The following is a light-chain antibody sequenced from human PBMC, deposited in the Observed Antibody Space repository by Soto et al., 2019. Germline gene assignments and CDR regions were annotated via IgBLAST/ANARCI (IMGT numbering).Light chain of an antibody. V-gene: IGKV1-5*01. CDR3: QQFSSYST. CDR1: QSIDNW. CDR2: AAS. Sequence: DIQMTQSPSTLSASVGDRVTITCRASQSIDNWLAWYQQKPGKAPKLPIYAASTLETGVPSRFSGSGSGTEFTLTIKSLQPDDFATYYCQQFSSYSTFGQGTKV. J-gene: IGKJ1*01.